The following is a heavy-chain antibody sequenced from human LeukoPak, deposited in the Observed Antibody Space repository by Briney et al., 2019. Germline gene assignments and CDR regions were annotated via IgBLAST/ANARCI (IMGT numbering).Heavy chain of an antibody. CDR3: ARGAHRPTTFLGRPGLYYYYMDV. J-gene: IGHJ6*03. CDR1: GHTFTSYG. V-gene: IGHV1-8*03. Sequence: GASVTVSCKASGHTFTSYGINWVRQATGQGLEWMGWMDPNSGNTGYAQKFQGRVTITRNTSISTAYMELSSLRSEDTAVYYCARGAHRPTTFLGRPGLYYYYMDVWGEGTTVTVSS. CDR2: MDPNSGNT. D-gene: IGHD3-16*01.